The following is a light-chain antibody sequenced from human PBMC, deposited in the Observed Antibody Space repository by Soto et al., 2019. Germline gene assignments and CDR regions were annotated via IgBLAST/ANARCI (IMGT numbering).Light chain of an antibody. Sequence: DIQMTQSPSTLSASVGDRVTITCRASQSISSWLAWYQQKPGKAPKLLIYDASSLESGVPSRFSGSGSGTEFTLTISILQPDDFATYYCQQYNSYSPTFGQGTKVDI. CDR2: DAS. V-gene: IGKV1-5*01. CDR3: QQYNSYSPT. J-gene: IGKJ1*01. CDR1: QSISSW.